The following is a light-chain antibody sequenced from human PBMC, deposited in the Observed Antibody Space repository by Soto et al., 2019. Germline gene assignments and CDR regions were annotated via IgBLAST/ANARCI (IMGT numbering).Light chain of an antibody. CDR2: DVS. Sequence: QSALTQPRSVSGSPGQSVTISCTGTSSDVGGYNYVSWYQQHPGKAPKLMIYDVSKRPSGIPDRFSGSKSVNTASLTISGLQAEDYADYDCCSYAGCYSVVVGGGTELTVL. CDR3: CSYAGCYSVV. CDR1: SSDVGGYNY. J-gene: IGLJ2*01. V-gene: IGLV2-11*01.